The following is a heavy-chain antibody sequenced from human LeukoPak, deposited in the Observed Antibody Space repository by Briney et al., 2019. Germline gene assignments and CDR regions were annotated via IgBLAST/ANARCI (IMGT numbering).Heavy chain of an antibody. CDR2: IYYGGST. Sequence: SETLSLTCTVSGDSVSSYWSWIRQPPGKGLRWIGYIYYGGSTNYNPSLKSQVTISVDSSKNQFSLRLTSVTAADTALYYCARGSDSSGWRRFDYWGQGILVTVSS. D-gene: IGHD6-19*01. CDR1: GDSVSSY. CDR3: ARGSDSSGWRRFDY. V-gene: IGHV4-59*02. J-gene: IGHJ4*02.